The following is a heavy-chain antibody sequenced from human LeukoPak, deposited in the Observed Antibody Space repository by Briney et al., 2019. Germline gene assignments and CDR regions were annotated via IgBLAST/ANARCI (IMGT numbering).Heavy chain of an antibody. CDR1: GGSISSSNW. CDR2: IYHSGST. J-gene: IGHJ4*02. Sequence: SETLSLTCAVSGGSISSSNWWSWVRQSPGKGLEWIGEIYHSGSTNYNPSLKSRVTISVDKSKNQFSLKLSSVTAADTAVYYCARDGRVTARRGLDYWGQGTLVTVSS. CDR3: ARDGRVTARRGLDY. D-gene: IGHD6-6*01. V-gene: IGHV4-4*02.